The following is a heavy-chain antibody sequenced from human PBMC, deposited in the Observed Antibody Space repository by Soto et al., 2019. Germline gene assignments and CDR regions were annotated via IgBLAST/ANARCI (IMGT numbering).Heavy chain of an antibody. CDR2: IYYSGST. Sequence: ASETLSLTCTVSGDSVSNYYWSWIRQHPGKGLEWIGYIYYSGSTYYNPSLKSRVTISVDTSKNQFSLKLSSVTAADTAVYYCARGARYYYYGMDVWGQGTTVTVSS. CDR1: GDSVSNYY. J-gene: IGHJ6*02. CDR3: ARGARYYYYGMDV. V-gene: IGHV4-59*06.